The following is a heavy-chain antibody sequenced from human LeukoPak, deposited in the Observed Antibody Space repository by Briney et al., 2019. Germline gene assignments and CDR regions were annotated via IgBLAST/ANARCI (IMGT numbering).Heavy chain of an antibody. CDR1: GFTFSSYS. J-gene: IGHJ4*02. Sequence: GGSLRLSCAASGFTFSSYSMNWVRQAPGKGLEWVSHITASGTAMFYADSVKGRFTISRDNAKNSLYLQMNSLRDEETAVYYCASSGSYRFAYWGQGTLVTVSS. D-gene: IGHD1-26*01. CDR3: ASSGSYRFAY. CDR2: ITASGTAM. V-gene: IGHV3-48*02.